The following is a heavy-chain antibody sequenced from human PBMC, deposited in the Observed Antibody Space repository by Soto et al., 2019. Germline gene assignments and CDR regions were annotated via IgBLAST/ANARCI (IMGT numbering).Heavy chain of an antibody. Sequence: TGGSLRLSCAASGFTFSSYGMHWVRKAPGKGLKWVAVISYDGSNKYYADSVKGRFTISRDNSKNTLYLQMNSLRAEDTVVYYCASGAYSGSYIGNDYWGQGTLVTVSS. CDR1: GFTFSSYG. CDR3: ASGAYSGSYIGNDY. CDR2: ISYDGSNK. D-gene: IGHD1-26*01. V-gene: IGHV3-30*03. J-gene: IGHJ4*02.